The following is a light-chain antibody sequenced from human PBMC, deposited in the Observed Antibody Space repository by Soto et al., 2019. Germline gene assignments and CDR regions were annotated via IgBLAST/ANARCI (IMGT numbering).Light chain of an antibody. J-gene: IGKJ1*01. CDR1: QTIRSW. CDR2: KAS. Sequence: DIQKKQCPRRLPGYVKNRVTITCRASQTIRSWLAWYQQKPGKAPKLLIYKASTLKSGVPSRFSGSGSGTEFTLTVCSLQPHYFDTYYCHHYISYSESFGQGTKVDI. CDR3: HHYISYSES. V-gene: IGKV1-5*03.